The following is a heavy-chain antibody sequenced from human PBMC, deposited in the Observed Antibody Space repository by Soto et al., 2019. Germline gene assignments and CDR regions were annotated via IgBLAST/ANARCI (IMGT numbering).Heavy chain of an antibody. CDR2: INPSGGGT. V-gene: IGHV1-46*01. J-gene: IGHJ6*02. CDR1: GYTFTSYY. Sequence: GASVKVSCKASGYTFTSYYMHWVRQAPGQGLEWMGKINPSGGGTSYAQKFQGRVTMTRDTSTSTVYMEQSRLRSEDTAVYYFGTFPAATVQEVYPFYYYGMDVWGQGTTVTVSS. D-gene: IGHD2-2*01. CDR3: GTFPAATVQEVYPFYYYGMDV.